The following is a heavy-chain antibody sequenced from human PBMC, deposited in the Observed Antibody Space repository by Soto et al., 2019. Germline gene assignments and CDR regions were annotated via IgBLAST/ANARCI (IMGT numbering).Heavy chain of an antibody. Sequence: QVQLVQSGAEVKKPGSSVKVSCKASGGTFSSYAISWVRQAPGQGLEWMGGIIPIFGTANYAQKFQGRVTITADESTSTAYMELSSLRSEDTAVYYCARLWFGELLPLAGGMDVWGQGTTVTVSS. D-gene: IGHD3-10*01. J-gene: IGHJ6*02. CDR2: IIPIFGTA. V-gene: IGHV1-69*12. CDR3: ARLWFGELLPLAGGMDV. CDR1: GGTFSSYA.